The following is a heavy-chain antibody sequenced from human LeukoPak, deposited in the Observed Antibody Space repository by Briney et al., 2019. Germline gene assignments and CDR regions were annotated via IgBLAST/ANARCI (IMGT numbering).Heavy chain of an antibody. CDR3: ARGSDFWSGPHDAFDI. J-gene: IGHJ3*02. D-gene: IGHD3-3*01. CDR1: GSSFTSYW. Sequence: GASLKISCKGSGSSFTSYWIGWVRQMPGKGLEWMGIIYPGDSDTRYSPSFQGQVTISADKSISIAYLQWSSLKASDTAMYYCARGSDFWSGPHDAFDIWGQGTMVTVSS. V-gene: IGHV5-51*01. CDR2: IYPGDSDT.